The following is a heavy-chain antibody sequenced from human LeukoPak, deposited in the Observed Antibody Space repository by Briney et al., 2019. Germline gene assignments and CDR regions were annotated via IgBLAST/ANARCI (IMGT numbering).Heavy chain of an antibody. CDR3: ARGPLIAAAGTW. D-gene: IGHD6-13*01. Sequence: GGSLRLSCAASGFTFSNYNFYWVRQAPGKGLEWVSSISSTSSYIYYADSVKGRFTISRDNAKNSLYLQMNSLRAEDTAVYYRARGPLIAAAGTWWGQGTLVTVSS. CDR1: GFTFSNYN. J-gene: IGHJ4*02. V-gene: IGHV3-21*06. CDR2: ISSTSSYI.